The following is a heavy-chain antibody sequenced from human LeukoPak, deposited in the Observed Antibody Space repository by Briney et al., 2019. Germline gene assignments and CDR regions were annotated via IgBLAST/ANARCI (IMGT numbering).Heavy chain of an antibody. Sequence: PSETLSLTCTVSGGSISSYFWHYIRQPPGKGPEWIGYIYYTGSTTYNPSLKSRVTISVDTSKNQFSLSLNSVTAADTAVYYCARTGTLGYYHYGMDVWGQGTTVTVSS. D-gene: IGHD1-1*01. CDR3: ARTGTLGYYHYGMDV. J-gene: IGHJ6*02. V-gene: IGHV4-59*01. CDR1: GGSISSYF. CDR2: IYYTGST.